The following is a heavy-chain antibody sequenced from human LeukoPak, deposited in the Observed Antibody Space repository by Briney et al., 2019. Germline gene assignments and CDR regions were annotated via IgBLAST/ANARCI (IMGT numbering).Heavy chain of an antibody. V-gene: IGHV3-30*04. J-gene: IGHJ4*02. Sequence: PGGSLRPSCVVSGFNFDNFAMHWVRQPLGKGLEWVAVISHDARIKYYADSMKGRITISRDNSKNTLFLQMNNLRTEDTAVYFCARPSPPGDGYNPPDHWGQGTLVTVSS. CDR2: ISHDARIK. D-gene: IGHD5-24*01. CDR3: ARPSPPGDGYNPPDH. CDR1: GFNFDNFA.